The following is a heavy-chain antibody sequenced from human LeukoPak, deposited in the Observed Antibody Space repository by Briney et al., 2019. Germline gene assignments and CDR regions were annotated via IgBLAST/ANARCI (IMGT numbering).Heavy chain of an antibody. CDR1: GFTFDDFA. V-gene: IGHV3-20*04. D-gene: IGHD2-2*01. Sequence: RSGGSLRLSCAASGFTFDDFAMAWVRQIPGKGLERVSDINWNGGSTGYADSVKGRFTISRDNAKNSLSLQMNSLRGEDTALYYCAREVDCNSTSCYYYFDYWGQGTLVTVSS. CDR3: AREVDCNSTSCYYYFDY. CDR2: INWNGGST. J-gene: IGHJ4*02.